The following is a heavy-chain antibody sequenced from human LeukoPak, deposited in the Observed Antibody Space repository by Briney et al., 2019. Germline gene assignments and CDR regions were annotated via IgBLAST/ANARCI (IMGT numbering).Heavy chain of an antibody. V-gene: IGHV4-39*01. CDR2: IYYSGST. D-gene: IGHD1-26*01. Sequence: SETLSLTCTVSGGSISSISYYWGWIRQPPGKGLEWIGSIYYSGSTYYNPSLKSRVTISVDTSKNQFSLKLSSVTAADTAVYYCARKDSVPSGSYFPAPATFDYWGQGTLVTVSS. CDR1: GGSISSISYY. J-gene: IGHJ4*02. CDR3: ARKDSVPSGSYFPAPATFDY.